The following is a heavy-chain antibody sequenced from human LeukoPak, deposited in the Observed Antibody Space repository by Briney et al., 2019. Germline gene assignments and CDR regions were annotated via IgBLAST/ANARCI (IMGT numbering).Heavy chain of an antibody. CDR1: GFTFSSYW. V-gene: IGHV3-74*01. CDR2: INSDGSRT. J-gene: IGHJ4*02. D-gene: IGHD6-19*01. Sequence: GGSLRLSCAASGFTFSSYWMHWVRQAPGKGPVWVSRINSDGSRTSYADSVKGRFTTSRDNAKNTLYLQMTSLRAEDTAVYYCARDSLYSGWSWGQGTLVTVSS. CDR3: ARDSLYSGWS.